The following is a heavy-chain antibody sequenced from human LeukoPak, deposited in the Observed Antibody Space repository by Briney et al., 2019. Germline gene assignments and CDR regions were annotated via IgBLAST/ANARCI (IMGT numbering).Heavy chain of an antibody. CDR2: INHSGST. Sequence: SETLSLTCAVYGGSFSGYYWSWIRQPPGKGLEWIGEINHSGSTNYNPSLKSRVTTSVDTSKNQFSLKLSSVTAADTAVYYCARELWFGELGYWGQGTLVTVSS. CDR1: GGSFSGYY. D-gene: IGHD3-10*01. CDR3: ARELWFGELGY. V-gene: IGHV4-34*01. J-gene: IGHJ4*02.